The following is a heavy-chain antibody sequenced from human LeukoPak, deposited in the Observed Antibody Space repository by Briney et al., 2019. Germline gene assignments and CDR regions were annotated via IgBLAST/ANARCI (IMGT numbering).Heavy chain of an antibody. CDR3: ASFNGYCSSTSCHQTLYYFDY. Sequence: PSETLSLTCAVYGGSFSGYYWSWIRQPPGKGLEWIGEINHSGSTNYNPSLKSRVTISVDTSKNQFSLKLSSVTAADTAVYYCASFNGYCSSTSCHQTLYYFDYWGQGTLVTVSS. CDR1: GGSFSGYY. V-gene: IGHV4-34*01. D-gene: IGHD2-2*03. CDR2: INHSGST. J-gene: IGHJ4*02.